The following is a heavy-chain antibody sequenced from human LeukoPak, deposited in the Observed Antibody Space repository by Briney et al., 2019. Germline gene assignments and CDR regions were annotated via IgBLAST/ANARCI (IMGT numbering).Heavy chain of an antibody. CDR3: ARDWTIRGVTTYWFDP. J-gene: IGHJ5*02. CDR1: GFTFSDYY. D-gene: IGHD3-10*01. Sequence: PGGSLRLSCAASGFTFSDYYMSWIRQAPGKGLEWVSYISSSSSYTNYADSVKGRFTISRDNAKNSLYLQMNSLRDEDAAVYYCARDWTIRGVTTYWFDPWGLGTLVTVSS. V-gene: IGHV3-11*06. CDR2: ISSSSSYT.